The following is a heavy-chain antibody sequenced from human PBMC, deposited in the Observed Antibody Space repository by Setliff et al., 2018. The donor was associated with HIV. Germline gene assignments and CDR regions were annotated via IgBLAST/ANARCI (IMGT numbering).Heavy chain of an antibody. V-gene: IGHV1-8*03. CDR1: GYTFTSYD. CDR2: MNPNSGNT. Sequence: ASVKVSCKASGYTFTSYDINWVRQATGQGLEWMGWMNPNSGNTRYSQKFQDRLTITRDTSARTVYMELSSLKSEDTAVYYCARVRCSGANCFNWFDFWGQGTPVTVSS. J-gene: IGHJ5*01. D-gene: IGHD2-15*01. CDR3: ARVRCSGANCFNWFDF.